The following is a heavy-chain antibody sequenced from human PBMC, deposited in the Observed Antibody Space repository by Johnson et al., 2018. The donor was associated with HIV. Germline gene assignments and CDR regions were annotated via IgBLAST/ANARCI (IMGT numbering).Heavy chain of an antibody. D-gene: IGHD4-17*01. CDR3: ARSPYYDDYWSDAFDI. V-gene: IGHV3-53*01. J-gene: IGHJ3*02. CDR1: GFTVSSNY. Sequence: VQLVESGGGLIQRGGSLRLSCAASGFTVSSNYMSWVRQAPGQGLAWVSVIYSGGSTYYADSVKGRFTISRDNSKNTLYLQMNSLRAEDTAVYYCARSPYYDDYWSDAFDIWGQGTMVTVSS. CDR2: IYSGGST.